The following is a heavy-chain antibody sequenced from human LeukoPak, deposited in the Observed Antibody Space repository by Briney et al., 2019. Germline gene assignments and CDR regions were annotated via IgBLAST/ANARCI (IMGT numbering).Heavy chain of an antibody. V-gene: IGHV3-49*04. CDR2: IRSKAYGGTR. Sequence: GGSLRLSCTASGFTFGDYAMSWVRQAPGKGLEWVGFIRSKAYGGTREHAASVKGRFTISRDDSKSIAYLQMNSLKTEDTAVYYCTRTNIVVVPAANSISFDYWGQGTLVTVSS. CDR3: TRTNIVVVPAANSISFDY. CDR1: GFTFGDYA. D-gene: IGHD2-2*01. J-gene: IGHJ4*02.